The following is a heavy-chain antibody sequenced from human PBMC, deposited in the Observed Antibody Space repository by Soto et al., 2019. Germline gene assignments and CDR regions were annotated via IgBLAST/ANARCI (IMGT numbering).Heavy chain of an antibody. CDR2: IYYSGST. D-gene: IGHD3-10*01. Sequence: SETLSLTCTVSGGSISSYYWSWIRQPPGKGLEWIGYIYYSGSTNYNPSLKSRVTISVDTSKNLFSLKLKSVTAADTAVYYCARRIIALQTPAYWGQGTLVTVSS. CDR3: ARRIIALQTPAY. V-gene: IGHV4-59*08. J-gene: IGHJ4*02. CDR1: GGSISSYY.